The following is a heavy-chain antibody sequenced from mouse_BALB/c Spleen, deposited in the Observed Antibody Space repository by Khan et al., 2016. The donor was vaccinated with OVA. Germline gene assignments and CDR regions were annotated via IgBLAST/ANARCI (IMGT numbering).Heavy chain of an antibody. CDR3: TGPAYDGYYDY. Sequence: QVQLQQSGPELVRPGVSVKISCKGSGYTFTDYAMHWVKQSHAKSLEWIGLISTYSGNTNYKQIFKGKATMTVDKYSSTAYMELARLTSEDSAIYYCTGPAYDGYYDYWGQGTTLTVSS. CDR1: GYTFTDYA. V-gene: IGHV1S137*01. CDR2: ISTYSGNT. J-gene: IGHJ2*01. D-gene: IGHD2-3*01.